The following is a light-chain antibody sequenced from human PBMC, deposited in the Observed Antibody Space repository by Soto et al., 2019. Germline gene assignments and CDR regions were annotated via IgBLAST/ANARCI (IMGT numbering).Light chain of an antibody. CDR3: QQYSTYPWT. V-gene: IGKV1-5*01. CDR1: QSISTW. CDR2: DAS. J-gene: IGKJ1*01. Sequence: DIQLTQSPSTLSASVGDRVSITCRASQSISTWLAWYQQKPGKAPKLLIFDASSLESRVSSRFSGRGSGTQFTLTISILQPDDFATYYCQQYSTYPWTFGQGAKVEFK.